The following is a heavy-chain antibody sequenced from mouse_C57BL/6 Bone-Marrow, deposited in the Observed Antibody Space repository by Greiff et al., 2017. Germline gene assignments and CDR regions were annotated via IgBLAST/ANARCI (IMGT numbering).Heavy chain of an antibody. D-gene: IGHD1-1*01. J-gene: IGHJ2*01. CDR3: ARDGGYYGHFDY. CDR1: GISITTGNYR. Sequence: EVMLVGSGPGLVKPSQTVFLTCTVTGISITTGNYRWSWIRQFPGNKLEWIGYIYYSGTITYNPSLTRRTTITRDTPKNQFFLEMNSLTAEDTATYYCARDGGYYGHFDYWGQGTTLTVSS. CDR2: IYYSGTI. V-gene: IGHV3-5*01.